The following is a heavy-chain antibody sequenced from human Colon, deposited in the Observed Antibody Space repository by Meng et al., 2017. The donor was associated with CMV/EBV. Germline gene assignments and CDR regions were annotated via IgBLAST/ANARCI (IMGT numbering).Heavy chain of an antibody. J-gene: IGHJ4*02. Sequence: SCAASGFTVSSNYMSWVRQAPGKGLEWVSVIYSGGSTYYADSVKGRFTISRDNSKNTLYLQMNSLRAEDTALYYCARGIGYCSGGSCYSDYWGQGTLVTVSS. CDR1: GFTVSSNY. CDR2: IYSGGST. CDR3: ARGIGYCSGGSCYSDY. D-gene: IGHD2-15*01. V-gene: IGHV3-53*01.